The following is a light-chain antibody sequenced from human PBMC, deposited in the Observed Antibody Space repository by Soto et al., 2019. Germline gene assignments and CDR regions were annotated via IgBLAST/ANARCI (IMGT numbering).Light chain of an antibody. J-gene: IGKJ5*01. CDR2: GAS. CDR3: QQYSNWPPIP. CDR1: QSVGSS. V-gene: IGKV3-15*01. Sequence: EIVMTQSPATVAVSPGERATLSGRATQSVGSSLAWYQQKPGQAPRLLIYGASTRASGSSGSGTEFTLTISSLKSEDFAVYLCQQYSNWPPIPFGQGTRLEI.